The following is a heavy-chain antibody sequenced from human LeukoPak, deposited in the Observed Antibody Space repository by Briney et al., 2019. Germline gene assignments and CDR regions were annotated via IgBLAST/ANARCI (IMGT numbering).Heavy chain of an antibody. Sequence: GGSLRLSCAASGFTFSTSSMDWVRQAPGKGLEWVAFISYDGSNNYYADSVKGRFTISRDNSKNTLFLQMSSLRAEDTALYYCAKTLATGGGSYNMDVWGQGTTVTVS. CDR1: GFTFSTSS. V-gene: IGHV3-30*18. D-gene: IGHD2-8*02. J-gene: IGHJ6*02. CDR3: AKTLATGGGSYNMDV. CDR2: ISYDGSNN.